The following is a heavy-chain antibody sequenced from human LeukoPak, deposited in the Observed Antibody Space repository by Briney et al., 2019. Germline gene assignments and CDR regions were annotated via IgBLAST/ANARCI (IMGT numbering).Heavy chain of an antibody. V-gene: IGHV3-33*06. CDR2: IWYDGSNK. Sequence: GGSLRLSCAASGFTFSSCGMHWVRQAPGKGLEWVAVIWYDGSNKYYADSVKGRFTISRDNSKNTLYLQMNSLRAEDTAVYYCAKNLRDGDYVFDYWGQGTLVTVSS. D-gene: IGHD4-17*01. CDR1: GFTFSSCG. J-gene: IGHJ4*02. CDR3: AKNLRDGDYVFDY.